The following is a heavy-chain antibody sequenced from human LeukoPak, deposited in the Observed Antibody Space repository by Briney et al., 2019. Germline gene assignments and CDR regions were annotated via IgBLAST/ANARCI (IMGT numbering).Heavy chain of an antibody. Sequence: SQTLSLTCTISGASISTGGFYWTWIRQPPGEGLEWIGYIYYTGSVDYNASLKSRLTISLDTSKNRFSLKLNSVTAADTAVYYCARDHSYYFGSQTSTLDVWGQGTAVTVSS. CDR1: GASISTGGFY. J-gene: IGHJ6*02. CDR2: IYYTGSV. V-gene: IGHV4-31*03. CDR3: ARDHSYYFGSQTSTLDV. D-gene: IGHD3-10*01.